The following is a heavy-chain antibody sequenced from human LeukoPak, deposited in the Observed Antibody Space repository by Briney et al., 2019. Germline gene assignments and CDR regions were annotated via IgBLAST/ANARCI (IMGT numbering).Heavy chain of an antibody. CDR3: ARDNESHYYDSSGYYGVLYFGAFDI. V-gene: IGHV1-46*01. J-gene: IGHJ3*02. CDR2: INPSGGST. D-gene: IGHD3-22*01. Sequence: ASVKVSCKASGYTFTSYYMHWVRQAPGQGLEWMGIINPSGGSTSYAQKFQGRVTMTRDTSTSTVYMELSSPRSEDTAVYYCARDNESHYYDSSGYYGVLYFGAFDIWGQGTMVTVSS. CDR1: GYTFTSYY.